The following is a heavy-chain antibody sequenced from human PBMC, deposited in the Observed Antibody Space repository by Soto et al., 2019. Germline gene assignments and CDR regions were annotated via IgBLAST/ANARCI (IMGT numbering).Heavy chain of an antibody. Sequence: ASVKVSCKASGYTFTSYDINWVRQATGQGLEWMGWMNPNSGNTGYARKFQGRVTMTRNTSISTAHMELSSLRSEDTAVYYCASWKRVRGPANYYYGMDVWGQGTTVTVSS. CDR3: ASWKRVRGPANYYYGMDV. CDR1: GYTFTSYD. CDR2: MNPNSGNT. V-gene: IGHV1-8*01. J-gene: IGHJ6*02. D-gene: IGHD3-10*01.